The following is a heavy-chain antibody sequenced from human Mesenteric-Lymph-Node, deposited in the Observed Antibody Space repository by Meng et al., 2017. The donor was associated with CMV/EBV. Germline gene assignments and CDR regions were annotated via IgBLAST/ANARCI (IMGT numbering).Heavy chain of an antibody. CDR3: ARVLDTTPDY. Sequence: TCTVSGGSISSTSYCWGWSRQPPGKGLEWIGNVYYSGSTYYNPSLKSRIIISVDTSKNQFSLKLNSVTAADTAMYYCARVLDTTPDYWGQGTLVTVSS. V-gene: IGHV4-39*07. CDR2: VYYSGST. CDR1: GGSISSTSYC. J-gene: IGHJ4*02. D-gene: IGHD1-14*01.